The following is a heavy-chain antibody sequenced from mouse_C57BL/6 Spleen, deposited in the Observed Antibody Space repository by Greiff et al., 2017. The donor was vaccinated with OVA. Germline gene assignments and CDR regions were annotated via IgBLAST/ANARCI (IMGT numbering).Heavy chain of an antibody. J-gene: IGHJ1*03. CDR3: VYSNYGYFDV. Sequence: DVKLVESGGGLVKPGGSLKLSCAASGFTFSSYAMSWVRQTPEKRLEWVATISDGGSYTYYPDNVKGRFTISRDNAKNNLYLQMSHLKSEDTAMYYCVYSNYGYFDVWGTGTTVTVSS. D-gene: IGHD2-5*01. CDR1: GFTFSSYA. CDR2: ISDGGSYT. V-gene: IGHV5-4*03.